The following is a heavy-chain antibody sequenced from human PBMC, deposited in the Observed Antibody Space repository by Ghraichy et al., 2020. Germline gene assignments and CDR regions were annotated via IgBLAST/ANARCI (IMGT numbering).Heavy chain of an antibody. CDR1: GYTFTSYG. CDR3: ARDPGSWELLKQDVLGY. CDR2: ISAYNGNT. J-gene: IGHJ4*02. V-gene: IGHV1-18*01. Sequence: ASVKVSCKASGYTFTSYGISWVRQAPGQGLEWMGWISAYNGNTNYAQKLQGRVTMTTDTSTSTAYMELRSLRSDDTAVYYCARDPGSWELLKQDVLGYWGQGTLVTVSS. D-gene: IGHD1-26*01.